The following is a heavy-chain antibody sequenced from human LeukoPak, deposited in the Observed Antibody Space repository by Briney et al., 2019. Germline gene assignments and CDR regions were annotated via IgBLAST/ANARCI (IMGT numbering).Heavy chain of an antibody. V-gene: IGHV4-4*07. J-gene: IGHJ3*02. CDR1: GGSISSYY. D-gene: IGHD5-12*01. CDR2: IYTSGST. Sequence: SETLSLTCTVSGGSISSYYWSWIRQPAGKGLEWIGRIYTSGSTNYNPSLKSRVTMSVDTSKNQFSLKLSSVTAADTAVYYCARPAGMATILAGDAFDIWGQGTMVTVSS. CDR3: ARPAGMATILAGDAFDI.